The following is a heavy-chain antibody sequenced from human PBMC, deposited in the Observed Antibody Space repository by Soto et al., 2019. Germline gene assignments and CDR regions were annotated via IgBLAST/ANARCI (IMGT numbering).Heavy chain of an antibody. CDR1: RFTFSTYN. V-gene: IGHV3-48*01. Sequence: EVQLVESGGGLVQPGGSPRLSCSASRFTFSTYNMNWVRQAPGKGLEWISYISGSSTTIYYAASVKGPFTISRDNAKNSLYLQMSSLRAGDTAVYYCATDPDFYANTGGYWGQGTLVSVSS. CDR3: ATDPDFYANTGGY. J-gene: IGHJ4*02. CDR2: ISGSSTTI. D-gene: IGHD2-2*01.